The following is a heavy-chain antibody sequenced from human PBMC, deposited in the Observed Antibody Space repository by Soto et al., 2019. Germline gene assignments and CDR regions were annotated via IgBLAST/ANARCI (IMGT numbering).Heavy chain of an antibody. CDR2: ISPYNDHT. CDR1: GYNFIRYG. Sequence: QVQLAQSTGEVKKPGASVRVSCKATGYNFIRYGIAWVGQAPGQGFEWMGWISPYNDHTVYAQKFQGRVIMTADTSTRTVYMKLRGLKSDDTAVYYCARGGYYDNSWGKLSHYGLDVWGQGTSVSVSS. J-gene: IGHJ6*02. D-gene: IGHD3-16*01. CDR3: ARGGYYDNSWGKLSHYGLDV. V-gene: IGHV1-18*01.